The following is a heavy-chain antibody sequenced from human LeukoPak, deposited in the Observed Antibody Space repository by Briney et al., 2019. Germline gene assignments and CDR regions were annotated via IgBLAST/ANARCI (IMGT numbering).Heavy chain of an antibody. D-gene: IGHD3-10*01. CDR3: ARHVYGSGGYYKNWFDP. V-gene: IGHV5-10-1*01. CDR2: IDPSDSYT. CDR1: GYSFTSYW. Sequence: GESLKISCKGSGYSFTSYWISWVRQMPGKGLEWMGRIDPSDSYTNYSPSFQGHVTISADKSISTAYLQWSSLKASDTAMYYCARHVYGSGGYYKNWFDPWGQGTLVTVSS. J-gene: IGHJ5*02.